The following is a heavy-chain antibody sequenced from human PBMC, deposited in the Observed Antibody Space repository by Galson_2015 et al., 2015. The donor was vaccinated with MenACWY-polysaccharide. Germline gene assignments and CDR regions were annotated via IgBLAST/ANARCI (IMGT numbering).Heavy chain of an antibody. J-gene: IGHJ1*01. CDR2: ISYDGSNK. CDR3: ARGIAAAGTSGYFQH. V-gene: IGHV3-30-3*01. CDR1: GFTFSSYA. Sequence: SLRLSCAASGFTFSSYAMHWVRQAPGKGLEWVAVISYDGSNKYYADSVKGRFTISRDNSKNTLYLQMNSLRAEDTAVYYCARGIAAAGTSGYFQHWGQGTLVTVSS. D-gene: IGHD6-13*01.